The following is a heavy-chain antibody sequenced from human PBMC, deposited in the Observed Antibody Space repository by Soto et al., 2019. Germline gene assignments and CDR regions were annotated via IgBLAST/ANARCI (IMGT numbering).Heavy chain of an antibody. V-gene: IGHV3-7*03. CDR1: VFTFSSYW. CDR2: IKQDGSEK. D-gene: IGHD3-22*01. J-gene: IGHJ3*02. Sequence: GGSLRFSCAASVFTFSSYWMSLVRQAPGKGLECVSNIKQDGSEKYYVDSVKGRFTISRDNAKNSLYLQMNSLRAEDTAVYYCARVLDYYDSSGYYIIDAFDIWGQGTMVTLSS. CDR3: ARVLDYYDSSGYYIIDAFDI.